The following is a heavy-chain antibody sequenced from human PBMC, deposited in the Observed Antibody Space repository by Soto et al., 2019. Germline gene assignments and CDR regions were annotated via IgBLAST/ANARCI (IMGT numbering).Heavy chain of an antibody. CDR2: IWYDGSNK. D-gene: IGHD3-9*01. J-gene: IGHJ4*02. CDR1: GFTFSSYG. V-gene: IGHV3-33*01. CDR3: ARDRHVLRYFDWLWSFDY. Sequence: VGSLRLSCAASGFTFSSYGMHWVRQAPGKGLEWVAVIWYDGSNKYYADSVKGRFTISRDNSKNTLYLQMNSLRAEDTAVYYCARDRHVLRYFDWLWSFDYWGQGTLVTVS.